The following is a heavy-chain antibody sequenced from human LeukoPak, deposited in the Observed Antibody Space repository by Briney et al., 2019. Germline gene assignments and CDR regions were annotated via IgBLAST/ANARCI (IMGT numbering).Heavy chain of an antibody. CDR3: ARRAYYYGSGSYYTINWFDP. D-gene: IGHD3-10*01. Sequence: SETLSLTCAVYGGSFSGYYWSWIRQPSGKGLEWTGEINHSGSTNYNPSLKSRVTISVDTSKNQFSLKLSSVTAADTAVYYCARRAYYYGSGSYYTINWFDPWGQGTLVTVSS. CDR2: INHSGST. V-gene: IGHV4-34*01. J-gene: IGHJ5*02. CDR1: GGSFSGYY.